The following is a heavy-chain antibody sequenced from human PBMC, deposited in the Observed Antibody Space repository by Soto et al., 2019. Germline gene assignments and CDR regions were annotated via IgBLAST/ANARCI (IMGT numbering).Heavy chain of an antibody. J-gene: IGHJ4*02. CDR3: ARVVSGSYHYFDY. CDR2: IYYSGST. D-gene: IGHD1-26*01. CDR1: GGSISSYY. Sequence: LSLTCTVSGGSISSYYWSWIRQPPGKGLEWIGYIYYSGSTNYNPSLKSRVTISVDTSKNQFSLKLSSVTAADTAVYYCARVVSGSYHYFDYWGQGTLVTVSS. V-gene: IGHV4-59*01.